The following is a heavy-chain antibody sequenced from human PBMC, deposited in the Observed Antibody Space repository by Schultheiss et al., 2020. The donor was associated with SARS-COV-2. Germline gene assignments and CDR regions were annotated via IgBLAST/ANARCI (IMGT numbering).Heavy chain of an antibody. D-gene: IGHD3-10*01. CDR1: GGSISSSSYY. Sequence: SETLSLTCTVSGGSISSSSYYWGWIRQPPGKGLEWIGSIYYSGSTNYNPSLKSRVTISVDTSRNQFSLKLTSVTAADTAVYYCRGFYYYYGMDVWGQGTTVTVSS. CDR2: IYYSGST. CDR3: RGFYYYYGMDV. J-gene: IGHJ6*02. V-gene: IGHV4-39*07.